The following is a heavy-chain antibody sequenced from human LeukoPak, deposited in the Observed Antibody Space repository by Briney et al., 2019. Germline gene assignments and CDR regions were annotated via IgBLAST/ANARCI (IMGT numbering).Heavy chain of an antibody. CDR1: GGTFDDYT. J-gene: IGHJ4*02. Sequence: AGGSLRLSCAASGGTFDDYTMHWVRQAPGKGLEWVSLITWDGDRTYYADSVKGRFTISRDNAKNSLYLQMNSLRAEDTAVYYCAREGYSPRDGYNFNFDYWGQGTLVTVSS. CDR2: ITWDGDRT. CDR3: AREGYSPRDGYNFNFDY. D-gene: IGHD5-24*01. V-gene: IGHV3-43*01.